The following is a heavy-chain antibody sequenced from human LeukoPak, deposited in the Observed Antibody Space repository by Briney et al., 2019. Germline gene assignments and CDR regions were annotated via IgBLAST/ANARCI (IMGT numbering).Heavy chain of an antibody. CDR1: GYSFNVYY. CDR3: ARVDEGGHFSYYGMDA. D-gene: IGHD3-16*01. J-gene: IGHJ6*02. Sequence: ASVEVSCKASGYSFNVYYIHWVRQAPGQGLEWMGWIKPKSDDTNYGQNFQGRVTMTRDTSISTAYMELSGLRSDDTAVYYCARVDEGGHFSYYGMDAWGQGTTVTVSS. V-gene: IGHV1-2*02. CDR2: IKPKSDDT.